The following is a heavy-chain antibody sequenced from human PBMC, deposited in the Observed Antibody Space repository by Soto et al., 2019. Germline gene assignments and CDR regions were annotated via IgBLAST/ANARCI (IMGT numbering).Heavy chain of an antibody. CDR1: GYTFTSYG. CDR3: ARVEYYYGSGSLNYYYGMDV. CDR2: ISAYNGNT. J-gene: IGHJ6*02. D-gene: IGHD3-10*01. Sequence: QVQLVQSGAEVKKPGASVKVSCKASGYTFTSYGISWVRQAPGQGLEWMGWISAYNGNTNYAQKLQGRVTMTTDTSTSTAYMELRSLRSDDTAVYYCARVEYYYGSGSLNYYYGMDVWGQGTTVTVSS. V-gene: IGHV1-18*01.